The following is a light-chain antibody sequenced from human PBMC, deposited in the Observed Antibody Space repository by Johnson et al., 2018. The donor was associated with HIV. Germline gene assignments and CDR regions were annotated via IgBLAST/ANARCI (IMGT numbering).Light chain of an antibody. J-gene: IGLJ1*01. CDR1: TSNIGDHS. Sequence: QSVLTQPPSVSAAPGRWVTVSCSGTTSNIGDHSVSWFQHLPGAAPKLLIYDYDRRPSGVPDRFSGSKSAASATLDITGLQSGDGGDYYCATWDASLSANVFGPGTKVTVL. CDR3: ATWDASLSANV. V-gene: IGLV1-51*02. CDR2: DYD.